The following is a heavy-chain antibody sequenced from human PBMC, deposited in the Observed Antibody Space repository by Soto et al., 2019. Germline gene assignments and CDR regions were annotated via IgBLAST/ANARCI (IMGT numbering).Heavy chain of an antibody. J-gene: IGHJ4*02. CDR2: VSIGGST. Sequence: DVQLLESGGGLVQPEGSLRLSCAASGFTFSSYAMGWVRQGPGKGLEWVAVVSIGGSTHYADSVRGRVTISRDNSKNTLSLQMNSLTAEDTAVDFCAKRRGAGGHFDYGGQGALVTVSS. V-gene: IGHV3-23*01. D-gene: IGHD2-15*01. CDR1: GFTFSSYA. CDR3: AKRRGAGGHFDY.